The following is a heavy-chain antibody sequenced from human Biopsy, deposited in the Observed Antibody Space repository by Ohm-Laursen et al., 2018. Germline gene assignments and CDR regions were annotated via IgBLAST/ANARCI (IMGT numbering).Heavy chain of an antibody. CDR1: GDSITRSY. Sequence: TLSLTCALSGDSITRSYWSWIRQSPGKGLEWIGHVFDRGTTNYNPSVRSRVTTSEDTSKKQFSLKMTSVTAADTAIYYCAHGSGSYYKWDFWGRGTLVTVSS. CDR2: VFDRGTT. V-gene: IGHV4-59*08. D-gene: IGHD3-10*01. CDR3: AHGSGSYYKWDF. J-gene: IGHJ4*02.